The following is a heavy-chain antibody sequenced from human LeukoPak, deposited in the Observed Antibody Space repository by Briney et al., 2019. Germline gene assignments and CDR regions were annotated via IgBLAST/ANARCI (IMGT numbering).Heavy chain of an antibody. V-gene: IGHV3-15*01. D-gene: IGHD3-22*01. Sequence: GGSLRLSCAASGFTFSNAWMNWVRQAPGKGLEWVGRIKSKSDGGTTDYAAPVKGRFTISRDDSKNTLFLQMNSLKTEDTAVYYCTTNRGLYDSSGYYYFATDIWGQGTMVTVSS. J-gene: IGHJ3*02. CDR1: GFTFSNAW. CDR2: IKSKSDGGTT. CDR3: TTNRGLYDSSGYYYFATDI.